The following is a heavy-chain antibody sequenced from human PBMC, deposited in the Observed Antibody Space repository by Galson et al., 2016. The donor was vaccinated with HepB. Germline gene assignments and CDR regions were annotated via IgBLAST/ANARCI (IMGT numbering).Heavy chain of an antibody. CDR2: ISDSEST. CDR3: AKDEGVYNGMDF. CDR1: GGSVSSASHY. J-gene: IGHJ6*02. V-gene: IGHV4-61*01. Sequence: EPLSLTCTVSGGSVSSASHYWSWVRQPTGKGLEWIGYISDSESTNYNPSLKGRVTISLDRSKNQFSLRLNSVIAADTAVYYCAKDEGVYNGMDFWGQGTTVTVSS. D-gene: IGHD2-2*02.